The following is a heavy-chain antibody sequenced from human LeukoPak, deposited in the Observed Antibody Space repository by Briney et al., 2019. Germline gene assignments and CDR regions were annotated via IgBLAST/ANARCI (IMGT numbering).Heavy chain of an antibody. V-gene: IGHV3-21*01. J-gene: IGHJ5*02. CDR1: GFTFSSYS. CDR3: ARLHRGWFDP. CDR2: ISSSSSYI. Sequence: GGSLRLSCAASGFTFSSYSMNWVRQAPGKGLEWVSSISSSSSYIYYADSAKGRYTIYRDNAKNSLYLPMNSLRAEDTAVYYCARLHRGWFDPWGQGTLVTVSS.